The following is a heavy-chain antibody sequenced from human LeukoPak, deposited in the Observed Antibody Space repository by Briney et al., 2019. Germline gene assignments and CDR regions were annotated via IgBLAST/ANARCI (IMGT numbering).Heavy chain of an antibody. Sequence: SQTLSLTCAISGDSVSSNSAAWNWIRQSPSRGLEWLRRTYYRAKWSNDYAVSVKSRITTSPDTSKTQISPQLNSLTPEDTAVYYCARDRGGGRYGNANWGQGTLVTVSS. D-gene: IGHD3-16*01. CDR1: GDSVSSNSAA. J-gene: IGHJ4*02. CDR3: ARDRGGGRYGNAN. V-gene: IGHV6-1*01. CDR2: TYYRAKWSN.